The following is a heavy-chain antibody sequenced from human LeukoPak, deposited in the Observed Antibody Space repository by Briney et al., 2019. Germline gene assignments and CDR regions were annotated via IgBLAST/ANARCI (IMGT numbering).Heavy chain of an antibody. CDR2: ISGTGDST. J-gene: IGHJ4*02. CDR1: GFTFSSSA. V-gene: IGHV3-23*01. CDR3: AKRGAHSFDF. Sequence: GGSLRLSCAASGFTFSSSAMSWVRQAPGKGLEWGSTISGTGDSTYYADSVKGRFTISRDNSKNTLYLQMNSLRAEDTAVYYCAKRGAHSFDFWRQGTLVTVSS.